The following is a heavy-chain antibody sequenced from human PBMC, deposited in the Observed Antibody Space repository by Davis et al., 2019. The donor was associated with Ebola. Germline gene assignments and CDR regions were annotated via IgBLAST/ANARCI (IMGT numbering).Heavy chain of an antibody. CDR1: GFTLSDHH. CDR2: ISGSGVST. V-gene: IGHV3-23*01. D-gene: IGHD4-11*01. J-gene: IGHJ4*02. CDR3: AKDSHDYSNYGYFDY. Sequence: PGGSLRLSCTASGFTLSDHHMDWVRQAPGKGLEWVSSISGSGVSTYYADSVKGRFTISRDTSRNTLYLQMNSLRAEDTAVYFCAKDSHDYSNYGYFDYWGQGTRVTVSS.